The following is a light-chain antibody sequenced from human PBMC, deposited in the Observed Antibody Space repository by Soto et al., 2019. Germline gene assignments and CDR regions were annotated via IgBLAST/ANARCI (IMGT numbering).Light chain of an antibody. CDR1: KVENKN. CDR3: LVWESSSDQYV. CDR2: DDA. V-gene: IGLV3-21*02. Sequence: SYELPQPPSVSVAPGQTARITGGGEKVENKNVHWNQQKAGQAPVLVVFDDADRPSGIPDRFSGSYSGNTATLTISRVEAGDEADYYCLVWESSSDQYVFGTGTKLTVL. J-gene: IGLJ1*01.